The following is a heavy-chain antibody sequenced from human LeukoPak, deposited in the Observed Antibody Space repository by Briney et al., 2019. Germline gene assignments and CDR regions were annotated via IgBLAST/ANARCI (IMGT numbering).Heavy chain of an antibody. CDR1: GYTFTGYY. V-gene: IGHV1-69*06. D-gene: IGHD3-10*01. CDR3: ATGITMVRGVIITLDY. CDR2: IIPIFGTA. J-gene: IGHJ4*02. Sequence: SVKVSCKASGYTFTGYYMHWVRQAPGQGLEWMGGIIPIFGTANYAQKFQGRVTMTEDTSTDTAYMELSSLRSEDTAVYYCATGITMVRGVIITLDYWGQGTLVTVSS.